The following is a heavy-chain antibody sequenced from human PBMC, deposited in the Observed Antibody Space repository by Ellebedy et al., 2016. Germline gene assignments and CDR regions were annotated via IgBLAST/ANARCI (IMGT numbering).Heavy chain of an antibody. CDR3: ARASTTDWGRTFDY. J-gene: IGHJ4*02. D-gene: IGHD7-27*01. V-gene: IGHV3-30*03. Sequence: GESLKISXAASGFTFSSYGIHWVRQAPGKGLEWVAVISSDGSNKYNADSVRGRFTISRDNSKNTLYLQMNSLRAEDTAVYYCARASTTDWGRTFDYWGQGTLVTVSS. CDR1: GFTFSSYG. CDR2: ISSDGSNK.